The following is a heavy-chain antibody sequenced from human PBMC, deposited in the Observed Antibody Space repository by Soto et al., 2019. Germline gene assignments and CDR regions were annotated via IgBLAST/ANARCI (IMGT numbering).Heavy chain of an antibody. V-gene: IGHV4-4*02. CDR3: ARASSLRGDFDI. J-gene: IGHJ3*02. D-gene: IGHD2-21*01. CDR2: IYHAGSP. CDR1: GGSIRSSSW. Sequence: QVQLLESGPGLVKPSGTLSLNCAVSGGSIRSSSWWTWLRQSPGKGLEWIGEIYHAGSPNYNPSFQSRVTISADTSKNFFSLRLTSVTAADTAMYYCARASSLRGDFDIWGQGTAFTVSS.